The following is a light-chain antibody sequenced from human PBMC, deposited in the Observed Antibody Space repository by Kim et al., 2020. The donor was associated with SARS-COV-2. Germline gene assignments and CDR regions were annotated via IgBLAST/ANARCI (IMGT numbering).Light chain of an antibody. Sequence: PGKTARSNCGGDNMGSRRVQWYQRRPGQAPVAVMYDDNDRHSGIPDRFTGSNSGNTATLTISRVDAGDEADYFCQVGDSDSDHWVFGGGTQLTVL. CDR2: DDN. CDR1: NMGSRR. J-gene: IGLJ3*02. CDR3: QVGDSDSDHWV. V-gene: IGLV3-21*03.